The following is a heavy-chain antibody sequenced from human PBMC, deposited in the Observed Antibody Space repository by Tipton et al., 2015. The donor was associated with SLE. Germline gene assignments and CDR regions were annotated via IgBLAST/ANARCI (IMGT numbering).Heavy chain of an antibody. CDR1: GVSIGSYY. D-gene: IGHD2-15*01. V-gene: IGHV4-59*12. CDR3: ATEGGNWFDP. J-gene: IGHJ5*02. CDR2: IHYSGST. Sequence: TLSLTCSVSGVSIGSYYWSWIRQPPGKGLEWIGYIHYSGSTDYNPSLESRVTMSVDTSNNQFSLRLTSVTAADTAVYYCATEGGNWFDPWGQGILVTVSS.